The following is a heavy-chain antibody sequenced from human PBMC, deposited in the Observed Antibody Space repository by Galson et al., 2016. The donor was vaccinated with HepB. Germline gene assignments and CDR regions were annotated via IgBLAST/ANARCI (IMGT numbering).Heavy chain of an antibody. CDR3: VQGSTAPAV. D-gene: IGHD2-2*01. CDR1: GFTFRNYG. J-gene: IGHJ6*04. V-gene: IGHV3-23*01. CDR2: ISRSGAST. Sequence: SLRLSCAASGFTFRNYGMTWVRPAPGKGLEVVSRISRSGASTDYADSVKGRFTISRDNSKNTLSLQMNSLTADDTAIYYCVQGSTAPAVWGKGTTVTVSS.